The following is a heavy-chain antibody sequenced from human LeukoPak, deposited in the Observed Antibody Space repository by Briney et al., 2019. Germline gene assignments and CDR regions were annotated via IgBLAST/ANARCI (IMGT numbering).Heavy chain of an antibody. D-gene: IGHD3-10*01. CDR2: ISGSGGNT. CDR3: ARGSSYGSGNYYEGGFFDY. J-gene: IGHJ4*02. Sequence: GGSLRLSCAASGLTFSSYAMSWVRQAPGKGLEWVATISGSGGNTYYADSVKGRFTISRDTSKNTLYLQINSLRAEDTAVYYCARGSSYGSGNYYEGGFFDYWGQGTLVTVSS. V-gene: IGHV3-23*01. CDR1: GLTFSSYA.